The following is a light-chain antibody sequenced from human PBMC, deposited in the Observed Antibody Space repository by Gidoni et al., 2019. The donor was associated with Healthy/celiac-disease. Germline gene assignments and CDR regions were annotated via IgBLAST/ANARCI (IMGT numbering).Light chain of an antibody. V-gene: IGKV3-20*01. J-gene: IGKJ2*01. Sequence: EIVLTQSPGTLSLSPGERATLSCRSSQSVSSSYLAWYQQKPGQAPRLLIYGASSRATGIPDRFSGIGSGTDFTLTISRLEPEDFAVYYCQQYGSSLSTFXXXTKLEIK. CDR1: QSVSSSY. CDR2: GAS. CDR3: QQYGSSLST.